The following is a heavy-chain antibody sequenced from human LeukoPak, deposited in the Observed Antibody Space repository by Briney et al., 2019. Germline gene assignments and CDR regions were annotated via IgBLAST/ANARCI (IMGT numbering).Heavy chain of an antibody. CDR2: ISGSGGST. J-gene: IGHJ4*02. Sequence: GGSLRLSCAASGFTFSSYAMSWVRQAPGKGLEWVSAISGSGGSTYYADSVKGRFTISRDNSKNTLYLQMNSLRAEDTAVYYCAKRPIPTYYYDSSGRDYWGQGTLVTVSS. D-gene: IGHD3-22*01. CDR1: GFTFSSYA. V-gene: IGHV3-23*01. CDR3: AKRPIPTYYYDSSGRDY.